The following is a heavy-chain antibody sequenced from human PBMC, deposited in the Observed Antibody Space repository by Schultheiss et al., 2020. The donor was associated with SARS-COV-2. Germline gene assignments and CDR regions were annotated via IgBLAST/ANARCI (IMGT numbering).Heavy chain of an antibody. V-gene: IGHV3-21*05. Sequence: GGSLRLSCAASGFTFSSYAMHWVRQAPGKGLEWVSYISTSSSHTNDADSVKGRFTISRDNAKNSLYLQMNNLRAEDTALYYCARVQRFLEWRAPDVWGKGTTVTVSS. CDR3: ARVQRFLEWRAPDV. J-gene: IGHJ6*04. D-gene: IGHD3-3*01. CDR2: ISTSSSHT. CDR1: GFTFSSYA.